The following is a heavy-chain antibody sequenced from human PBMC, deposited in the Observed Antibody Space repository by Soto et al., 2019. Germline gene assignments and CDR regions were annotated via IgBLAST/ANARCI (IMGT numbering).Heavy chain of an antibody. D-gene: IGHD2-15*01. CDR1: GDSVSSNTAA. V-gene: IGHV6-1*01. J-gene: IGHJ4*02. CDR3: SRGVAGSGFDL. CDR2: TYYRSNWRH. Sequence: SQTLSLTCAISGDSVSSNTAAWNWIRSSPSRGLEWLGRTYYRSNWRHDYAVSVKSRITVNPDTSKNHFSLQLNSVTTDDTAVYYCSRGVAGSGFDLCGQGTLVTVSA.